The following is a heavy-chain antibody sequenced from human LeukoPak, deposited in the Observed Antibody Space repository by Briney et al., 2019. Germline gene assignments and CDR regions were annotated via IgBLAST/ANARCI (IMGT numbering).Heavy chain of an antibody. Sequence: PGGSLRLSCAASGFTFSDYYMSWIRQAPGKGLEWVSYISSSSSYTNYADSVKGRFPISRDNAKNSLYLQMNSLRAEDTAVYYCARVGHCSGGSCYSHGMDVWGQGTTVTVSS. CDR2: ISSSSSYT. J-gene: IGHJ6*02. V-gene: IGHV3-11*05. D-gene: IGHD2-15*01. CDR1: GFTFSDYY. CDR3: ARVGHCSGGSCYSHGMDV.